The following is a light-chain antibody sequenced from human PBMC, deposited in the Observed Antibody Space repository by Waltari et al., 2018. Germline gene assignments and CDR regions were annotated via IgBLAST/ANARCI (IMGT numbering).Light chain of an antibody. V-gene: IGLV2-8*01. CDR3: SSYAGSNNVV. CDR2: EVS. CDR1: SSDVGGHNY. Sequence: QSALTQPPSASGSPGQSVTISCTGTSSDVGGHNYVSWYQQHPGKAPKLMIYEVSKRPSWVPDRFSGSKSGNTASRTVSGLQAEDEADYYCSSYAGSNNVVFGGGTKLTVL. J-gene: IGLJ2*01.